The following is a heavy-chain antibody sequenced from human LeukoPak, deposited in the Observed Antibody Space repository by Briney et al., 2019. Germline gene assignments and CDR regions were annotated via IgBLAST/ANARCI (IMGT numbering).Heavy chain of an antibody. V-gene: IGHV4-59*08. D-gene: IGHD1-26*01. CDR2: IDYSGST. CDR1: GGSICSYY. Sequence: PSETLSLTCTVSGGSICSYYWSWIRQPPGKGLEWIGDIDYSGSTKYNPSLKSRVTISVDTSKNQFSLRLSSVTAADTAVYYSARLASGSYGPLTPFDYWGQGTLVTVSS. CDR3: ARLASGSYGPLTPFDY. J-gene: IGHJ4*02.